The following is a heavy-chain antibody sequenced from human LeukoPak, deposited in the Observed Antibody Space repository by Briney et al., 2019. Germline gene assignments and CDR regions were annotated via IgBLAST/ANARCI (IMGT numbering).Heavy chain of an antibody. CDR1: GFTFSSYA. CDR2: ISGSGGST. J-gene: IGHJ4*02. CDR3: VRGDKRDY. D-gene: IGHD5-24*01. Sequence: PGGSLRLSCAASGFTFSSYAMSWVRQAPGKGLEWVSAISGSGGSTYYADSVKGRLTISRANAESSVYLKVNSLRVEDTAVYYCVRGDKRDYWGQGTLVTVSS. V-gene: IGHV3-23*01.